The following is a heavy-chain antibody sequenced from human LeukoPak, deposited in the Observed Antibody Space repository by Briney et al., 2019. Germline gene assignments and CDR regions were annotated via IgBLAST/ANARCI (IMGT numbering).Heavy chain of an antibody. V-gene: IGHV3-23*01. D-gene: IGHD3-10*01. J-gene: IGHJ3*02. CDR1: GFTFNTYA. Sequence: GGSLRLSCAASGFTFNTYAMTWVRQAPGKGLEWVSIISGSGGSTYYADSVKGRFTISRDNSKNTLYLQMNSLRAEDTAVYYCAKSGGLGSYYNSVKDAFDIWGQGTMVTVSS. CDR3: AKSGGLGSYYNSVKDAFDI. CDR2: ISGSGGST.